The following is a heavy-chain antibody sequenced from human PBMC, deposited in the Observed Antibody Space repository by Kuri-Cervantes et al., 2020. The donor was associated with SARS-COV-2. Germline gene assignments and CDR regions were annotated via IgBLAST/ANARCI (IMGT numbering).Heavy chain of an antibody. Sequence: GSLRLSCTVSGYSISSGYYWGWIRQPPGKGLEWIGSIYHSGSTYYNPSLKSRVTISVDTSKNQFSLKLSSVTAADTAVYYCAKGGLYYYDSSGYLDYWGQGTLVTVSS. D-gene: IGHD3-22*01. CDR3: AKGGLYYYDSSGYLDY. V-gene: IGHV4-38-2*02. J-gene: IGHJ4*02. CDR2: IYHSGST. CDR1: GYSISSGYY.